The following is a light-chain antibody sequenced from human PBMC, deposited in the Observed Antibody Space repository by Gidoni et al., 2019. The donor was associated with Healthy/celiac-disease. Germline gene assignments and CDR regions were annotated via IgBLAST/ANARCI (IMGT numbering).Light chain of an antibody. CDR2: GAS. CDR1: QSVSSSY. J-gene: IGKJ1*01. V-gene: IGKV3-20*01. Sequence: MVLTPSPGTLSLSPGERATLSCRASQSVSSSYLAWYQQKPGQAPRLLIYGASSRATGIPDRCSGSGSGTDFTLTIRRLEHEDFAVYYCQQYGSSPTFGQGTKVEIK. CDR3: QQYGSSPT.